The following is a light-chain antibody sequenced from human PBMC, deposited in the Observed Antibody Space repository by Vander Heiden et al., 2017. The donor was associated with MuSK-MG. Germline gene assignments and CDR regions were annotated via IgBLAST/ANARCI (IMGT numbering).Light chain of an antibody. J-gene: IGLJ3*02. Sequence: QSALTQPASVSGSPGQSITISCTGTSSDVGSYNLVSWYQQHPGKAPKLMIYEVSKRPSGVSNRFSGSKSGNTASLTISGLQAEDEADYYCCSYAGSSWVFGGGTKLNGL. CDR1: SSDVGSYNL. V-gene: IGLV2-23*02. CDR2: EVS. CDR3: CSYAGSSWV.